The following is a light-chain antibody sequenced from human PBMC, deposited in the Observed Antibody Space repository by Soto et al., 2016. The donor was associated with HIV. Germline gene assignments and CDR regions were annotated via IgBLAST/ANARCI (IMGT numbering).Light chain of an antibody. CDR1: LDITNR. CDR2: DAS. Sequence: IQMTQSPSSLSASVGDRVTITCQANLDITNRVNWYQHKPGKPPKLLIHDASNLETGIPSRFSGGGSGTHFTFTISSLQPEDIGTYYCQHFDNLPLXFGGGPRWR. J-gene: IGKJ4*01. V-gene: IGKV1-33*01. CDR3: QHFDNLPLX.